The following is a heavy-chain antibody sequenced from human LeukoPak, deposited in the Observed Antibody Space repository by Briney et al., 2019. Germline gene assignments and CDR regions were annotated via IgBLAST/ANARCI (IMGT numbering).Heavy chain of an antibody. CDR1: GYAFTSYD. D-gene: IGHD7-27*01. V-gene: IGHV1-8*01. Sequence: ASVKVSRKASGYAFTSYDLNWLRQATGQRAAGMGWMSPNSGDTDYAQKFQDRVTMTRNTSKSTAYMELSSLRSDDTAVYYCARGPPNWGCDYWGPRTGVTVST. CDR2: MSPNSGDT. CDR3: ARGPPNWGCDY. J-gene: IGHJ4*02.